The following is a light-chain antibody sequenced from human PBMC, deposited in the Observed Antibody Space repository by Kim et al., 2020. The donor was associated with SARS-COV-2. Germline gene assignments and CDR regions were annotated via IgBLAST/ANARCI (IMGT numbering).Light chain of an antibody. CDR3: QEYNGDSGI. Sequence: VGDRVSVTCRASQSISRRLDWDQQQPGKDPKLVIFEDSNPEGGVSSRVSGSGSGTEFTLTISSVQPDEFATYYCQEYNGDSGIFGQGTKVDIK. J-gene: IGKJ1*01. CDR1: QSISRR. CDR2: EDS. V-gene: IGKV1-5*01.